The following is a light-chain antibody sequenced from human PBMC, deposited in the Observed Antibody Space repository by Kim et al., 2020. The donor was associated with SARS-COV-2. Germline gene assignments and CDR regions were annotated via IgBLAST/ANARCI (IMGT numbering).Light chain of an antibody. CDR1: RPIGSW. J-gene: IGKJ4*01. CDR3: QQYDTSFT. CDR2: KAS. Sequence: DIQMTQSPSTLSVSVGDRVTITCRASRPIGSWLDWYQQKPGKAPNLLIYKASSLESGVPSRFSGSGSGTEFTLTISSLQPDDFATYYCQQYDTSFTFGQGTKVEI. V-gene: IGKV1-5*03.